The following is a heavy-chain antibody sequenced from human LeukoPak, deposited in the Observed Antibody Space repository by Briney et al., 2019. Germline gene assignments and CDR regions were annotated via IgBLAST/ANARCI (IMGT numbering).Heavy chain of an antibody. Sequence: PGGSPRLSCAASGFTFDDYAMHWVRQAPGKGLEWVSGISWNSGSIGYADSVKGRFTISRDNAKTSLFLKMNSLRAGDTALYYCAEGFGAAAGDDAFDIWGQGTMVTVSS. J-gene: IGHJ3*02. V-gene: IGHV3-9*01. CDR3: AEGFGAAAGDDAFDI. CDR1: GFTFDDYA. D-gene: IGHD6-13*01. CDR2: ISWNSGSI.